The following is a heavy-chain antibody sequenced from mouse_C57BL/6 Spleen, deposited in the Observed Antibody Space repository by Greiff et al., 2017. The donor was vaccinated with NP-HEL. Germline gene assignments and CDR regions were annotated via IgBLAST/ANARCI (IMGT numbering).Heavy chain of an antibody. CDR2: INPNNGGT. Sequence: EVQLQQSGPELVKPGASVKISCKASGYTFTDYYMNWVKQSHGKSLEWIGDINPNNGGTSYNQKFKGKATLTVDKSSSTAYMELRSLTSEDSAVYYCARSTEDYAMDYWGQGTSVTVSS. J-gene: IGHJ4*01. CDR3: ARSTEDYAMDY. V-gene: IGHV1-26*01. CDR1: GYTFTDYY. D-gene: IGHD1-1*01.